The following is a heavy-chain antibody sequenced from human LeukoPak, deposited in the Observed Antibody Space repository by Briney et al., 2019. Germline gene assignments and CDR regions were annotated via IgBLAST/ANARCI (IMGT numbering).Heavy chain of an antibody. CDR1: GFTFTSSA. CDR3: AVDSSGHHDAFDI. J-gene: IGHJ3*02. Sequence: EASVKVSCKASGFTFTSSAMQWVRQARGQRLEWIGWIFVGSGNTNYAQKFQERVTITRDMSTSTAYMELSSLRSEDTAVYYCAVDSSGHHDAFDIWGQGTMVTVSS. CDR2: IFVGSGNT. D-gene: IGHD3-22*01. V-gene: IGHV1-58*02.